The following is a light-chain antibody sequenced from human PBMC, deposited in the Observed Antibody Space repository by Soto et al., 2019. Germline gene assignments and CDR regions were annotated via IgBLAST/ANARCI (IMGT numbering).Light chain of an antibody. CDR1: QRISGY. CDR3: QQRSNLPWT. Sequence: EIVLTQSPATVSLSPGERATLSCRASQRISGYLARYQQKPGQAPRLLIYDASNRATGIPVRFSGSGSGADFTLTISSLEPEDFAVYYCQQRSNLPWTFGQGTKVDIK. J-gene: IGKJ1*01. CDR2: DAS. V-gene: IGKV3-11*01.